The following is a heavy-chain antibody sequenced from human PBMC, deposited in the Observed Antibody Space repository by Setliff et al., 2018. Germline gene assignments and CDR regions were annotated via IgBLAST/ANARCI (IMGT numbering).Heavy chain of an antibody. Sequence: SETLSLTCTVSGAPITSGSYYWGWIRQPPGKGLEWIGTIYYSGNSNYNPSLKSRVTISIDTSQQFSLRLSSVTAADTAVYYCARRVSGSMQDWWGQGTLVTSPQ. V-gene: IGHV4-39*01. CDR1: GAPITSGSYY. J-gene: IGHJ1*01. CDR2: IYYSGNS. D-gene: IGHD1-1*01. CDR3: ARRVSGSMQDW.